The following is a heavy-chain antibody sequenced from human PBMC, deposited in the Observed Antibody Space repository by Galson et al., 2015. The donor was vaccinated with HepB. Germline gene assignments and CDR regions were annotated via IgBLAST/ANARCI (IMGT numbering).Heavy chain of an antibody. CDR3: ARAPNYDYIWGSYRPRSYFDY. D-gene: IGHD3-16*02. J-gene: IGHJ4*02. Sequence: SLRLSCAASGFTFSSYWMSWVRQAPGKGLEWVANIKQDGSEKYYVDSVKGRFTISRDNAKNSLYLQMNSLRAEDTAVYYCARAPNYDYIWGSYRPRSYFDYWGQGTLVTVSS. V-gene: IGHV3-7*01. CDR2: IKQDGSEK. CDR1: GFTFSSYW.